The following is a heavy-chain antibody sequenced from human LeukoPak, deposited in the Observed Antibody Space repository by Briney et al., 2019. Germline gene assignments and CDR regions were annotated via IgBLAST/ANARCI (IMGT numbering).Heavy chain of an antibody. CDR1: GGSISSYY. Sequence: PSETLSLTCTVSGGSISSYYWSWIRQPPGKGLVWIGYIYYSGSTNYNPSLKSRVTISVDTSKNQFSLKLSSVTAADTAVYYCARARMVRGVSYYYYYGMDVWGQGTTVTVSS. V-gene: IGHV4-59*01. D-gene: IGHD3-10*01. CDR2: IYYSGST. J-gene: IGHJ6*02. CDR3: ARARMVRGVSYYYYYGMDV.